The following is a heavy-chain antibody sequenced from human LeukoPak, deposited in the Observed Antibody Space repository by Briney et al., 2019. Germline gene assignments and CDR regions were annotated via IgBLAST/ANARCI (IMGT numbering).Heavy chain of an antibody. V-gene: IGHV3-9*01. CDR3: AKGSYYDSSGSFYFDY. D-gene: IGHD3-22*01. J-gene: IGHJ4*02. CDR1: GFTFDDYA. Sequence: GGSLRLSCAASGFTFDDYAMHWVRQAPGKGLEWVSGISWNSGSIGYADSVKGRFTISRDNAKNSLYLQMNSLRAEDTALYYCAKGSYYDSSGSFYFDYWGQGTLVTVSS. CDR2: ISWNSGSI.